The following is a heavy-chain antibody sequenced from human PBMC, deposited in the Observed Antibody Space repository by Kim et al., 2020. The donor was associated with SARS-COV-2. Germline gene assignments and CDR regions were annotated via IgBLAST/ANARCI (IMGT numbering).Heavy chain of an antibody. Sequence: GGSLRLSCAASGFTFDSYEINWVRQAPGKGLEWVSYISDSGSTTYYADSVKGRFTVSRDNAKNSLFLQMNSLRAEDTAVYYWARESVTGTDAFDIWGQGTLVTVSS. CDR2: ISDSGSTT. V-gene: IGHV3-48*03. CDR1: GFTFDSYE. D-gene: IGHD6-19*01. CDR3: ARESVTGTDAFDI. J-gene: IGHJ3*02.